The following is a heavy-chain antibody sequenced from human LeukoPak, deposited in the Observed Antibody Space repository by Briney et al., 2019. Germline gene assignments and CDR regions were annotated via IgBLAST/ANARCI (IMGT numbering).Heavy chain of an antibody. CDR3: ASLRFGELLADAFDI. CDR1: GFTFSSYE. V-gene: IGHV3-48*03. J-gene: IGHJ3*02. CDR2: ISSSGSTI. Sequence: SGGSLRLSCAASGFTFSSYEMNWVRQAPGKGLEWVSYISSSGSTIYYADSVKGRFTISRDNAKNSLYLQMNSLRAEDTAVYYCASLRFGELLADAFDIWGQGTMVTVSS. D-gene: IGHD3-10*01.